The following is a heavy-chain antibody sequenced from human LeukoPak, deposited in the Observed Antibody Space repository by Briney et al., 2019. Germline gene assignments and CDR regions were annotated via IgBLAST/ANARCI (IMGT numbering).Heavy chain of an antibody. CDR2: IYTTSSTI. J-gene: IGHJ6*02. CDR3: ARGHYGLDV. Sequence: GGSLRLSCAASGFTFCDHYASWLRQAPGKGLEWVSYIYTTSSTIYYGDSVTGRFTISRDNAKNSVCLQMNSLRAEDTAVYFCARGHYGLDVWGQGTTVTVSS. CDR1: GFTFCDHY. V-gene: IGHV3-11*01.